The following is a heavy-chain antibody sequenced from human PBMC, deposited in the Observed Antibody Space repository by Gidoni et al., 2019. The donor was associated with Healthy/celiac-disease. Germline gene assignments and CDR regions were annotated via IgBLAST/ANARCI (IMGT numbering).Heavy chain of an antibody. CDR3: ARDLNSSGWYRYYFDY. V-gene: IGHV3-48*01. Sequence: EVQLVESGGGLVQPGGSLRLSCAASGFTFSSYSLNWVRQAPGKGLDWVSYISSSSSTIYYADSVKGRFTISRDNAKNSLYLQMNSLRAEDTAVYYCARDLNSSGWYRYYFDYWGQGTLVTVSS. CDR1: GFTFSSYS. J-gene: IGHJ4*02. CDR2: ISSSSSTI. D-gene: IGHD6-19*01.